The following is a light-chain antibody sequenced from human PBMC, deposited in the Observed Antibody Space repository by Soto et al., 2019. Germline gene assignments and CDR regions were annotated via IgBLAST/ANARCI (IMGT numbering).Light chain of an antibody. Sequence: QSALTQPASVSGSPGQSVTISCTATTSDIGDYKYVSWYQQHPGKAPKLVIYEVSNRPLGVSNRFSGSKSGNVASLTISGLQAEDEADYYCSSYRGTITVFGGGTKVTVL. CDR1: TSDIGDYKY. J-gene: IGLJ3*02. V-gene: IGLV2-14*01. CDR3: SSYRGTITV. CDR2: EVS.